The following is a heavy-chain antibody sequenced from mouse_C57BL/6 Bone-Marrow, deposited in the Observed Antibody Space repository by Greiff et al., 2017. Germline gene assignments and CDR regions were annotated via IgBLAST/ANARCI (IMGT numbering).Heavy chain of an antibody. CDR1: GFTFSRYA. CDR2: ICSGGDCI. J-gene: IGHJ3*01. D-gene: IGHD5-1*01. CDR3: TRDEELLQYLPAAFAY. V-gene: IGHV5-9-1*02. Sequence: EVHLVESGDGLVKPGGSVKLSCAASGFTFSRYAMSWVRQRPEKSLEWVGYICSGGDCIYYKETVKGRVTISRDNARSTLYLEISSLKSEDTAIYFCTRDEELLQYLPAAFAYWGQGTLVTVSA.